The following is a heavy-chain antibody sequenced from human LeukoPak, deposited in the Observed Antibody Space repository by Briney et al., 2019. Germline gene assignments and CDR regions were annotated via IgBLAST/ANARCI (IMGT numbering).Heavy chain of an antibody. CDR1: GCTLTELS. D-gene: IGHD1-26*01. Sequence: GASVKVSCKVSGCTLTELSMHWVRQAPGKGLEWMGGFDPEDGETIYAQKFQGRVTMTEDTSTDTAYMELSSLRSEDTAVYYCATDRHSGSYAAFDIWGQGTMVTVSS. CDR2: FDPEDGET. J-gene: IGHJ3*02. V-gene: IGHV1-24*01. CDR3: ATDRHSGSYAAFDI.